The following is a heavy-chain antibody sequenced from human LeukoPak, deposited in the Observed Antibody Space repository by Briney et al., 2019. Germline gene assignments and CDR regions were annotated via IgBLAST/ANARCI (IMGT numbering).Heavy chain of an antibody. V-gene: IGHV1-2*02. CDR1: GYTFTGYY. D-gene: IGHD6-13*01. CDR3: ERGLAAAAHFDY. CDR2: INPKSGGT. Sequence: GASVKVSCKASGYTFTGYYMHWVRQAPGQGLEWMGLINPKSGGTNYAQKFQGRVTMTRDTSISTAYMELSSLRSDGTAVYYCERGLAAAAHFDYWGQGTLVTVS. J-gene: IGHJ4*02.